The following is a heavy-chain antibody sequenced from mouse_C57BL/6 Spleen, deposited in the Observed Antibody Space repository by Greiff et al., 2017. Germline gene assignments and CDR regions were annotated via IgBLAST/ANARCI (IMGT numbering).Heavy chain of an antibody. Sequence: VKLMESGPGLVQPSQSLSITCTVSGFSLTSYGVHWVRQSPGKGLEWLGVIWRGGSTDYNAAFMSRLSITKDNSKSQVFFKMNSLQADDTAIYYCAKKGGYDDYAMDYWGQGTSVTVSS. J-gene: IGHJ4*01. D-gene: IGHD2-2*01. CDR2: IWRGGST. V-gene: IGHV2-5*01. CDR1: GFSLTSYG. CDR3: AKKGGYDDYAMDY.